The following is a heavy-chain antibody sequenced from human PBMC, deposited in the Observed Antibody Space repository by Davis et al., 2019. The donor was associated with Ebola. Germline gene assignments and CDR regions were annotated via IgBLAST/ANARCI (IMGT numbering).Heavy chain of an antibody. CDR3: ARRSTVVTPRVDP. V-gene: IGHV4-39*01. J-gene: IGHJ5*02. Sequence: SETLSLTCTVSAGSIASSSYYWAWIRQPPGKGLEWIGRIYYSGTTYYNPSLKSRVTISVDTSKNQFSLKLSSVTAADTAVYYCARRSTVVTPRVDPWGQGTLVTVSS. CDR1: AGSIASSSYY. D-gene: IGHD4-23*01. CDR2: IYYSGTT.